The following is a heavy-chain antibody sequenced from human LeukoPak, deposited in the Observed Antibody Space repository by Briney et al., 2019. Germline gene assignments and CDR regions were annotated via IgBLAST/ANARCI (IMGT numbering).Heavy chain of an antibody. CDR2: IYYSGST. CDR3: ARDMKTYSYGRFDP. CDR1: GGSISSSSYY. Sequence: KPSETLSLTCTVSGGSISSSSYYWGWIRQPPGKGLEWIGSIYYSGSTYYNPSLKSRVTISVDTSKNQFSLKLSPMTAADTAVYYCARDMKTYSYGRFDPWGQGTLVTVSS. J-gene: IGHJ5*02. D-gene: IGHD5-18*01. V-gene: IGHV4-39*07.